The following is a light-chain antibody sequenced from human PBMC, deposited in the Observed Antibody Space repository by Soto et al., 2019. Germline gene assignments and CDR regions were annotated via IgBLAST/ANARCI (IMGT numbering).Light chain of an antibody. V-gene: IGKV3-11*01. CDR2: DAS. CDR1: QSVSSY. CDR3: QQRSNGPLT. J-gene: IGKJ5*01. Sequence: IVLTQYPATLSSSPGERITLSCRDSQSVSSYFVCYQQKPCQAPRLLLYDASNRATGIPARFSGSGSGTDFTLAISSLEPEDFAVYYCQQRSNGPLTFGQGTRLEIK.